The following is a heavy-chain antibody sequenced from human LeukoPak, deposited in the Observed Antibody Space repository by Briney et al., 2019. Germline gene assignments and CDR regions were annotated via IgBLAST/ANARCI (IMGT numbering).Heavy chain of an antibody. CDR1: GGSISSYY. V-gene: IGHV4-59*01. J-gene: IGHJ5*02. D-gene: IGHD6-13*01. Sequence: SETLSLTCTVSGGSISSYYWSWIRQPPGKGLEWIGYIYYSGSTNYNPSLKSRVTISVDTSKNQFSLKLSSVTAADTAVYYCARDRVSSSWYNNWFDPWGQGTLVTVSS. CDR2: IYYSGST. CDR3: ARDRVSSSWYNNWFDP.